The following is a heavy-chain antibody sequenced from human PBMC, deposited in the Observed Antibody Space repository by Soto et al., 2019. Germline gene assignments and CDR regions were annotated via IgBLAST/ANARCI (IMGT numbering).Heavy chain of an antibody. V-gene: IGHV4-61*01. J-gene: IGHJ4*02. D-gene: IGHD3-10*01. Sequence: PSETLYLTCTVSGGSVSSGSYYWSWIRQHPGKGLEWIGYIYYSGSTNYNPSLKSRVTISVDTSKNQFSLKLSSVTAADTAVYYCARAPRGNYGYPSYFDYWGQGTLVTVSS. CDR2: IYYSGST. CDR1: GGSVSSGSYY. CDR3: ARAPRGNYGYPSYFDY.